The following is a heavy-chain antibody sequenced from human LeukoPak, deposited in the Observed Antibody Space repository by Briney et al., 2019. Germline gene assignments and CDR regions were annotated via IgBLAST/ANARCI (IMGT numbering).Heavy chain of an antibody. Sequence: GASVKVSCKASGYSFTRYTLHWVRQAPGQRLELMGWINAGNGNTKYSQKFQGRVTITRDTSASTAYMELSSLRSEDTAVYYCASSNLHGSGSYLTVGYWGQGTLVTVSS. D-gene: IGHD3-10*01. CDR1: GYSFTRYT. CDR2: INAGNGNT. CDR3: ASSNLHGSGSYLTVGY. V-gene: IGHV1-3*01. J-gene: IGHJ4*02.